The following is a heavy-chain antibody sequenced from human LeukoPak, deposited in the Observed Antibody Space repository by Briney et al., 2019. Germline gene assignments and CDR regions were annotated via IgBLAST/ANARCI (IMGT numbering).Heavy chain of an antibody. CDR1: GDFLSSGSYY. J-gene: IGHJ4*02. Sequence: PSETLSLSCSVSGDFLSSGSYYWGWIRQSPGKGLTWIGSIYYSGSTFYNASLSSRVTISVDTSMNQFSLKLTSVTATDTAVYYCARTRYCSGATCFSPELFDSWGQGTLVTVSS. CDR2: IYYSGST. V-gene: IGHV4-39*07. D-gene: IGHD2-15*01. CDR3: ARTRYCSGATCFSPELFDS.